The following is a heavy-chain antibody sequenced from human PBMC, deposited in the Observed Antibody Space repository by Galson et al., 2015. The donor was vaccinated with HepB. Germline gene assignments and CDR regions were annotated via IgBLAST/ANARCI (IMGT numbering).Heavy chain of an antibody. CDR1: GGNFNNFA. D-gene: IGHD4-23*01. V-gene: IGHV7-4-1*02. J-gene: IGHJ5*02. CDR2: INTNTGNP. Sequence: SVKVSCKASGGNFNNFAITWVRKAPGQGLEWVGRINTNTGNPTYAQGFTGRFVFSLDTSVNTAYLQISSLKTEDTAVYYCVSDGGNNWLDPWGQGTLVTVSS. CDR3: VSDGGNNWLDP.